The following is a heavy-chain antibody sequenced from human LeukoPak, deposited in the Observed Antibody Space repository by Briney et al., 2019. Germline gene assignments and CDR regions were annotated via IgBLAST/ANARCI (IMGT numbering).Heavy chain of an antibody. CDR2: IYYSGST. CDR3: ARSHSVWTSFDY. J-gene: IGHJ4*02. D-gene: IGHD3/OR15-3a*01. Sequence: SETLSLTCTVSGGSISSYYWSWIRQPPGKGLEWIGYIYYSGSTNYNPSLRSRVTISVDTSKNQFSLKLSSVTAADTAVYYCARSHSVWTSFDYWGQGTLVTVSS. V-gene: IGHV4-59*01. CDR1: GGSISSYY.